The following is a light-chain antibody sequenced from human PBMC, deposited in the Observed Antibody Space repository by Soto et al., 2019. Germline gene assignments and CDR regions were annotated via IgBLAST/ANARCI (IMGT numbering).Light chain of an antibody. CDR1: STDVGGYDY. Sequence: QSVLTQPASVSASPGQSITISCTGTSTDVGGYDYVSWYQLHPAKAHKLMIFEISNRPSGASYLFSCSTCANTASLITSVLHVEDEAYYCCSSYSIITAYLFGTGTKVTVL. CDR3: SSYSIITAYL. V-gene: IGLV2-14*01. CDR2: EIS. J-gene: IGLJ1*01.